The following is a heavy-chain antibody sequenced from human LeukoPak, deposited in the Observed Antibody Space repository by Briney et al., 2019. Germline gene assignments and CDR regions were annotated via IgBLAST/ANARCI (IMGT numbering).Heavy chain of an antibody. CDR2: ISSRSSAI. D-gene: IGHD1-26*01. CDR1: GFTFSSYG. CDR3: ARETGSGSYLLDY. J-gene: IGHJ4*02. V-gene: IGHV3-48*04. Sequence: PGGSLRLSCAASGFTFSSYGMHWVRQAPGKGLEWVSYISSRSSAIYYADSVKGRFTISRDNAKNSLYLQMNSLRAEDTAVYYCARETGSGSYLLDYWGQGTLVTVSS.